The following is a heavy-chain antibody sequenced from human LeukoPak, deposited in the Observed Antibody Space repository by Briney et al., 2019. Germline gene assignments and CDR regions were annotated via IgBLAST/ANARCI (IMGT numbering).Heavy chain of an antibody. Sequence: SETLSLTCTVSGGSISSSSYYWGWIRQPPGKGLEWIGSIYYSGSTYYNPSLKSRVTISVDTSKNQFSLKLNSVTAADTAVYYCARAHSSAYSIVFDYWGQGTLVTVSS. CDR2: IYYSGST. V-gene: IGHV4-39*07. CDR3: ARAHSSAYSIVFDY. D-gene: IGHD3-22*01. J-gene: IGHJ4*02. CDR1: GGSISSSSYY.